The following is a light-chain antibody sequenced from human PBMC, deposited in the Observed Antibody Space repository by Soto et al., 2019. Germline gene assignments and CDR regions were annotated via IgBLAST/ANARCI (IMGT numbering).Light chain of an antibody. CDR3: QSFDNSLSGFYV. CDR2: GNT. J-gene: IGLJ1*01. CDR1: NSNIGAGYD. Sequence: QSALTQTPSVSGAPGQRVTISCTGTNSNIGAGYDVHWYQHLPGRAPKLLIFGNTHRPSGVPDRFSGSESGTSASLAITGLQPEDEADYYCQSFDNSLSGFYVFGSGTKLTVL. V-gene: IGLV1-40*01.